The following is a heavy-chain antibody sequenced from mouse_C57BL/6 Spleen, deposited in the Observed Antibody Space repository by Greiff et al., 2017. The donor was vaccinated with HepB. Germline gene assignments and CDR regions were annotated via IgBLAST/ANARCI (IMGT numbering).Heavy chain of an antibody. CDR2: ISSGGDYI. CDR3: TREKKLRGLFDY. CDR1: GFTFSSYA. J-gene: IGHJ2*01. V-gene: IGHV5-9-1*02. D-gene: IGHD3-1*01. Sequence: EVKLVESGEGLVKPGGSLKLSCAASGFTFSSYAMSWVRQTPEKRLEWVAYISSGGDYIYYADTVKGRFTISRDNARNTLYLQMSSQKSEDTAMYYCTREKKLRGLFDYWGQGTTLTVSS.